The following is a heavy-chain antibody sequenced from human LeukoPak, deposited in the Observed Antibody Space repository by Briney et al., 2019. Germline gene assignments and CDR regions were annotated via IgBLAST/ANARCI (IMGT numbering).Heavy chain of an antibody. CDR1: GFTFSSYA. CDR3: AKRETYYYGSGSYSLY. V-gene: IGHV3-23*01. J-gene: IGHJ4*02. Sequence: PGGSLRLSCAASGFTFSSYAMSWVRQAPGKGLEWVSAISGSGGSTYYADSVKGRFTISRDNSKNTLYLQMNSLRAEDTAVYYCAKRETYYYGSGSYSLYWGQGTPVTVSS. D-gene: IGHD3-10*01. CDR2: ISGSGGST.